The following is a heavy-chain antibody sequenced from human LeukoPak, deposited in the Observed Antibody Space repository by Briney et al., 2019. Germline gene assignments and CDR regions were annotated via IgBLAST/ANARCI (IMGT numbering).Heavy chain of an antibody. V-gene: IGHV4-30-2*01. CDR2: IYHSGST. CDR3: ARENYYDSSGRFYYFDY. Sequence: SETLSLTCAVSGGSISSGGYSWSWIRQPPGKGLEWIGYIYHSGSTYYNPSLKSRVTISVDRSKNQFSLKLSSVTAADTAVYYCARENYYDSSGRFYYFDYWGQGTLVTVSS. J-gene: IGHJ4*02. D-gene: IGHD3-22*01. CDR1: GGSISSGGYS.